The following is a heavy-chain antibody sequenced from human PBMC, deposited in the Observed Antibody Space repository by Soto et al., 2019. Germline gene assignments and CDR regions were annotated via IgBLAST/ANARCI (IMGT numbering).Heavy chain of an antibody. CDR1: GGSISSGGYY. J-gene: IGHJ3*02. D-gene: IGHD6-13*01. V-gene: IGHV4-31*03. Sequence: PSETLSLTCTFSGGSISSGGYYWSWIRQHPGKGLEWIGYIYYSGSTYYNPSLKSRVTISVDTSKNQFSLKLSSVTAADTAVYYCAREEESSRASGDAFDIWGQGTMVTVSS. CDR3: AREEESSRASGDAFDI. CDR2: IYYSGST.